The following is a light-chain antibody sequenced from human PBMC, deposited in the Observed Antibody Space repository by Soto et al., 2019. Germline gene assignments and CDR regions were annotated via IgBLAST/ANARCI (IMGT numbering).Light chain of an antibody. Sequence: EIVLTQSPCTLSLSPGEIATLSCRASQSVSSSYLAWYKQKPGQAPRLLIYGASTRATGIPDRFSGSGSGTDFTLTISTLEPEDFAVYYCQQYGSSRWTFGQGTKVEFK. V-gene: IGKV3-20*01. CDR2: GAS. CDR1: QSVSSSY. CDR3: QQYGSSRWT. J-gene: IGKJ1*01.